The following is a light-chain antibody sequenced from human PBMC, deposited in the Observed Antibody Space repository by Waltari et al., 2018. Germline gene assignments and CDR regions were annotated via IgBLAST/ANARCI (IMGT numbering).Light chain of an antibody. CDR2: REK. V-gene: IGLV1-47*01. CDR3: AARDDSLSGVV. Sequence: QSVLTQPPSASGTPGQRVTISCSGSSSNIGGNYVYWYQQFPGTAPKPRNYREKQRPSGGPDRCAGSKSGTSAALAISGLRSEDEGDYYCAARDDSLSGVVCGGGTKLTVL. J-gene: IGLJ3*02. CDR1: SSNIGGNY.